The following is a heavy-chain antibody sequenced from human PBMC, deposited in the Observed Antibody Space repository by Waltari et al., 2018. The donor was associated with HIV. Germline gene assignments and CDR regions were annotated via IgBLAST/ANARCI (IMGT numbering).Heavy chain of an antibody. CDR3: ARSPFTNVASTRNLGWLDP. Sequence: QVQLQESGPGLVKPSETLSLSCIVSHDSVTNNYYYWAWIRQSPGKGLEWIGSHYYRGIPFYNPSLRSRVAMSLDTSRNQFSLSLTSVTVADTAFYYCARSPFTNVASTRNLGWLDPWGQGKLVTVSS. V-gene: IGHV4-39*01. J-gene: IGHJ5*02. D-gene: IGHD3-16*01. CDR1: HDSVTNNYYY. CDR2: HYYRGIP.